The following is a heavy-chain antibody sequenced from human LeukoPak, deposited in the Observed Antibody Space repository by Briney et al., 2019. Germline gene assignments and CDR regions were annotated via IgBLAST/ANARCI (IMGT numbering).Heavy chain of an antibody. V-gene: IGHV4-59*01. CDR1: GGSISSYY. J-gene: IGHJ6*03. D-gene: IGHD3-3*01. CDR2: IYYSGST. CDR3: ARGIYDFWSGYLGYYYYYYMDV. Sequence: PSETLSLTCTVSGGSISSYYWSWIRQPPGKGLEWIGYIYYSGSTNYNPSLKSRVTISVDTSKNQFSLKLSSVTAADTAVYYCARGIYDFWSGYLGYYYYYYMDVWGKGTTVTVSS.